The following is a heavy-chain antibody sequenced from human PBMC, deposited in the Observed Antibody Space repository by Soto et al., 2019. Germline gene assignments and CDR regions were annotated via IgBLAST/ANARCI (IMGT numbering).Heavy chain of an antibody. J-gene: IGHJ4*02. V-gene: IGHV4-59*01. Sequence: SETLSLTCTVSGGSISSYYWSWIRQPPGKGLEWIGYIYYSGSTNYNPSLKSRVTISVDTSKNQFSLKLSSVTAADTAVYYCARADYYGSGSRITFDYWGQGTLVTVSS. CDR1: GGSISSYY. CDR3: ARADYYGSGSRITFDY. D-gene: IGHD3-10*01. CDR2: IYYSGST.